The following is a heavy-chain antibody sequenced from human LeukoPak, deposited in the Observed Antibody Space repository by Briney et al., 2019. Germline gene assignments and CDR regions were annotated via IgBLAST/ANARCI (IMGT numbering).Heavy chain of an antibody. CDR1: GLVFSNYG. CDR2: LRYDARNE. CDR3: AKDSNSGYVSVGPDY. V-gene: IGHV3-30*02. J-gene: IGHJ4*02. Sequence: GGSLTLSCQTSGLVFSNYGMHWARQAPDKGLEWVAYLRYDARNEYYADSVNGRFFISRDNSRNTLYLQMNSLRAEDTGVYSCAKDSNSGYVSVGPDYWGLGTLVTVSS. D-gene: IGHD5-12*01.